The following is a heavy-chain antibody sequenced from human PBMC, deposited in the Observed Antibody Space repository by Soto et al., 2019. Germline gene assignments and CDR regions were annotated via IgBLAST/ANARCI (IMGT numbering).Heavy chain of an antibody. Sequence: SETLSVTCTVSGGSISNYYWSWIRQPAGKGLEWIGRIYTSGSTNYNPSLKSRVTMSVDTSKNQFSLKLSSVTAADTAVYYCARNRRRVAGSPFDYSGQRTLVTVSS. CDR2: IYTSGST. D-gene: IGHD6-19*01. V-gene: IGHV4-4*07. CDR1: GGSISNYY. CDR3: ARNRRRVAGSPFDY. J-gene: IGHJ4*01.